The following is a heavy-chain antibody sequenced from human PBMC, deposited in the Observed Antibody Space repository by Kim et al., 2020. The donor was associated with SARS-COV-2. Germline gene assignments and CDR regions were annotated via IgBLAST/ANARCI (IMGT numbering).Heavy chain of an antibody. CDR2: ISSSSSTI. J-gene: IGHJ6*02. CDR3: AKDPTGQSSSWYLDYYYYGMDV. Sequence: GGSLRLSCAASGFTFSSYSMNWVRQAPGKGLEWVSYISSSSSTIYYADSVKGRFTISRDNAKNSLYLQMNSLRDEDTAVYYCAKDPTGQSSSWYLDYYYYGMDVWGQGTTGTVSS. CDR1: GFTFSSYS. V-gene: IGHV3-48*02. D-gene: IGHD6-13*01.